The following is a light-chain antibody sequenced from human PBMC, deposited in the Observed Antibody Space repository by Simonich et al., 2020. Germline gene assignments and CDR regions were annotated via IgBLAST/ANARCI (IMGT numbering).Light chain of an antibody. Sequence: DLQITQSPSSVSSSVGGRVTITCRASKGISSWLAWYQQKPGKAPKLLIYASSSLQIGVPSRFSGSGSGTDFTLTISSLQPEDFATYYCQQANSFPFTFGGGTKVEIK. J-gene: IGKJ4*01. V-gene: IGKV1-12*02. CDR1: KGISSW. CDR3: QQANSFPFT. CDR2: ASS.